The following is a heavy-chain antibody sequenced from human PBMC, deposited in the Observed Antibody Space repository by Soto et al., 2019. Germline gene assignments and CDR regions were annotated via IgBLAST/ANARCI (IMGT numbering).Heavy chain of an antibody. CDR2: IYYSGST. CDR3: ARVGSYYGFAFDI. D-gene: IGHD3-10*01. J-gene: IGHJ3*02. V-gene: IGHV4-59*01. CDR1: GGSISSYY. Sequence: SETLSLTCTVSGGSISSYYWSWIRQPPGKGLEWIGYIYYSGSTNYNPSLKSRVTISVDTSKNQFSLKLSSVTAADTAVYYCARVGSYYGFAFDIWGQGTMVTV.